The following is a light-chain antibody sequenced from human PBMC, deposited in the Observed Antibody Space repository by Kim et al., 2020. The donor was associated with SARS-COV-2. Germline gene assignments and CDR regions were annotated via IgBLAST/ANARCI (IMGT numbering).Light chain of an antibody. CDR2: EAS. J-gene: IGKJ1*01. CDR3: QQYKNWPWT. Sequence: EIVMTQSPATLSVSPGDSATLSCRASQTVSSSFAWYQQKPGQAPRLLIYEASTRATGIPARFTGSGSGTEFALTISSLQSDDSAVYYCQQYKNWPWTFGQGTKVDIK. CDR1: QTVSSS. V-gene: IGKV3-15*01.